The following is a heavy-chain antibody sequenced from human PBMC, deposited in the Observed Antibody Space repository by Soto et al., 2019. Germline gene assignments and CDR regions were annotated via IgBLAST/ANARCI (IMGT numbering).Heavy chain of an antibody. CDR1: GGTFSSYA. V-gene: IGHV1-69*06. Sequence: QVQLVQSGAEVKKPGSSVKISCKASGGTFSSYAISWVRQAPGQGLVWMGGIIHIFVTANYAQKFQGRVTITANKSTSTAYMELSSVRSEDTAVYYCARVGLGYWSGGSCYSGYNWFDPWGQGPLVTVSS. D-gene: IGHD2-15*01. J-gene: IGHJ5*02. CDR2: IIHIFVTA. CDR3: ARVGLGYWSGGSCYSGYNWFDP.